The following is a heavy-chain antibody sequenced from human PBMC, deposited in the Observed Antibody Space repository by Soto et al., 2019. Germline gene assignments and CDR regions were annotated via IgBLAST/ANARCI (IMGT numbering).Heavy chain of an antibody. CDR1: GGSISSSNW. CDR3: ARGTLRFLEWDRYYYGMDV. D-gene: IGHD3-3*01. V-gene: IGHV4-4*02. Sequence: SETLSLTCAVSGGSISSSNWWSWVRQPPGKGLEWIGEIYHSGSTNYNPPLKSRVTISVDKPKNQFSLKLSSVTAADTAVYYCARGTLRFLEWDRYYYGMDVWGQGTTVTVSS. J-gene: IGHJ6*02. CDR2: IYHSGST.